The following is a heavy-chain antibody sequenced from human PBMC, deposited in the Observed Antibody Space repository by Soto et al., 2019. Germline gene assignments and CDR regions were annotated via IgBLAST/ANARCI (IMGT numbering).Heavy chain of an antibody. J-gene: IGHJ5*02. CDR1: GHSISADY. V-gene: IGHV4-4*07. Sequence: QVQLQESCPGLVKASETLSLSCTVSGHSISADYWGWVRQPAGKRLEGIGRVDASGNTNYNPSLTSRVTLSVDTSKNQFFLKVRSVTAADTAMYFCARDVGGSVGPRWFDPWCQGALGTVSS. CDR2: VDASGNT. CDR3: ARDVGGSVGPRWFDP. D-gene: IGHD1-26*01.